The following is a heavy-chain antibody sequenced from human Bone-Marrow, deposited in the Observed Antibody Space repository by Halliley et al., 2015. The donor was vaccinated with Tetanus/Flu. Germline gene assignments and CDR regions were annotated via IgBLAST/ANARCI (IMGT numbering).Heavy chain of an antibody. J-gene: IGHJ1*01. V-gene: IGHV4-59*02. CDR2: FHYSGTT. CDR3: ARVGDFFPW. D-gene: IGHD1-26*01. Sequence: TLSLTCTVSGASVNYVYWSWVRQSPGRGLEWIGYFHYSGTTDYSPSLKSRVTISVDTSKNQFSLKLTSVTAADMAVYYCARVGDFFPWWRRGILVAFSS. CDR1: GASVNYVY.